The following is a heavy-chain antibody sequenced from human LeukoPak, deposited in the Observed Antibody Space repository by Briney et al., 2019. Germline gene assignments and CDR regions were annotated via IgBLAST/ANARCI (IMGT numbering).Heavy chain of an antibody. CDR3: ASSPFTMVRGVIVKDFDPLFEF. CDR2: IIPIFGTA. V-gene: IGHV1-69*06. CDR1: GGTFSSYA. Sequence: SVKVSCKASGGTFSSYAISWVRQAPGQGLEWMGGIIPIFGTANYAQKFQGRVTITADKSTSTVYMELSSLRSEDTAVYYCASSPFTMVRGVIVKDFDPLFEFWGQGTLVTVSS. J-gene: IGHJ4*02. D-gene: IGHD3-10*01.